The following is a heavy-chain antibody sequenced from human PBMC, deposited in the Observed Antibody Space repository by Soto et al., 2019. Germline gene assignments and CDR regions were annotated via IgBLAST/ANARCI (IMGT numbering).Heavy chain of an antibody. CDR1: GISFGSYT. CDR3: ATLLVPTTVLSPWFDP. CDR2: ISTSASHI. V-gene: IGHV3-21*06. J-gene: IGHJ5*02. D-gene: IGHD1-7*01. Sequence: TGGSLRLSCTTSGISFGSYTMNWVRQAPGKGLEWVSSISTSASHIYYADSVKGRFTVSRDDGKNTLYLQMNNLRAEDTAVYFCATLLVPTTVLSPWFDPWGQGTQVTVSS.